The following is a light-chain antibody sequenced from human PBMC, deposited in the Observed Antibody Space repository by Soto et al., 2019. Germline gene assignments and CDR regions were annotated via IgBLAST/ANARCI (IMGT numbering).Light chain of an antibody. V-gene: IGKV3-15*01. CDR3: QQYNNWPIT. CDR1: QSVSDN. J-gene: IGKJ5*01. Sequence: EIVMTQSPATLAVSPGERATLSCRASQSVSDNLAWYQQKPGQAPRLFIYGASARATGIPARFSGSGSGTEFTLTISSLQSEDFAGYYCQQYNNWPITFGQGTRLEIK. CDR2: GAS.